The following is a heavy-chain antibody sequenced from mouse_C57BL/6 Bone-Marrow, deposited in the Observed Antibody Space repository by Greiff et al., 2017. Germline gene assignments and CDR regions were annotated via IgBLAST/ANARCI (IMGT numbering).Heavy chain of an antibody. J-gene: IGHJ1*03. D-gene: IGHD2-4*01. V-gene: IGHV6-3*01. Sequence: EVHLVESGGGLVQPGGSMKLSCVASGFTFSNYWMNWVRQSPEKGLEWVAQIRLKSDNYATHYAESVKGRFTISRDDSKSSVYLQMNNLRAEDTGIYYCTGGGLRRSWYFDVWGTGTTVTVSS. CDR3: TGGGLRRSWYFDV. CDR1: GFTFSNYW. CDR2: IRLKSDNYAT.